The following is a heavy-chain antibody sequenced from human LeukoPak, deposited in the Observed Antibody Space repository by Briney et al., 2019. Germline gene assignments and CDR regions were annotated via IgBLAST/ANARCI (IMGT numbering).Heavy chain of an antibody. CDR1: GGSISSYY. V-gene: IGHV4-59*01. D-gene: IGHD3-10*01. J-gene: IGHJ4*02. Sequence: SETLSLTCTVSGGSISSYYWSWIRQPPGKGPEWIGYIYYSGSTNYNPSLKSRVTISVDTSKNQFSLKLSSVTAADTAVYYCAREARLGSGSYYLFDYWGQGTLVTVSS. CDR2: IYYSGST. CDR3: AREARLGSGSYYLFDY.